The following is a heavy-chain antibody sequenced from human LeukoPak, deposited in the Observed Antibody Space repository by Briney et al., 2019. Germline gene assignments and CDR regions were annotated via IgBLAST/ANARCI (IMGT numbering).Heavy chain of an antibody. J-gene: IGHJ4*02. CDR3: ARDERLLSFLK. CDR1: GFTFSSYA. V-gene: IGHV3-23*01. D-gene: IGHD3-3*01. CDR2: ISGSGGST. Sequence: GGSLRLSCAASGFTFSSYAMSWVRQAPGKGLEWVSAISGSGGSTYYADSVKGRFTISRDNSRNTLYLQMNSLRAEDTAIYYCARDERLLSFLKWGQGTLVTVSS.